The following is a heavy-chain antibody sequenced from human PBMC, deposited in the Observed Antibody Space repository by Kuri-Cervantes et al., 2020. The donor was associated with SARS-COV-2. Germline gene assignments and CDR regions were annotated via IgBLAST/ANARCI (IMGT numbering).Heavy chain of an antibody. V-gene: IGHV1-18*04. Sequence: ASVKVSCKASGYTFTGYYMHWVRQAPGQGLEWMGWISPYTDNTHYAPEFQGRITMTTDTSTSTANMELRSLTSDDTAVYYCARGKMGIAAAGTTGGYYYYYMDVWGKGTTVTVSS. D-gene: IGHD6-13*01. CDR2: ISPYTDNT. CDR1: GYTFTGYY. CDR3: ARGKMGIAAAGTTGGYYYYYMDV. J-gene: IGHJ6*03.